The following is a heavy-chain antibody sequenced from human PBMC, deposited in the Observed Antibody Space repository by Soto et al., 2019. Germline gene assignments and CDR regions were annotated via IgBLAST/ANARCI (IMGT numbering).Heavy chain of an antibody. CDR3: ARHVVRGVWGMDV. J-gene: IGHJ6*02. D-gene: IGHD3-10*01. V-gene: IGHV4-39*01. CDR2: IYYSGGT. Sequence: QLQLQESGTGVVKPSETLSLTCTVCGGSISSTSYYWGWIRQPPGKGLEWIGSIYYSGGTYFNSSLKSRVIISVDTSKNQFSLKLSSVTAADTAVYYCARHVVRGVWGMDVWGLGTTVTVSS. CDR1: GGSISSTSYY.